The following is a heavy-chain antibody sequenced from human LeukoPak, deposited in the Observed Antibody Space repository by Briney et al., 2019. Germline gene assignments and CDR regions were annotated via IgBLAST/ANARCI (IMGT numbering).Heavy chain of an antibody. CDR1: GYIFTSYW. CDR2: IYPGDSDT. J-gene: IGHJ4*02. Sequence: GGSLQISCQGSGYIFTSYWIGWVRQLPGKGLEWMGIIYPGDSDTRYSPSFQGQVTISADKSISTAYLQWSSLKASDTAMYYCARRRYYDSSGYYYFDYWGQGTLVTVSS. D-gene: IGHD3-22*01. CDR3: ARRRYYDSSGYYYFDY. V-gene: IGHV5-51*01.